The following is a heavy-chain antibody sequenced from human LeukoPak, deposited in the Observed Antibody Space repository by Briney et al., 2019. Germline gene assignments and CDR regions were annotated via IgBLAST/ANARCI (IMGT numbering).Heavy chain of an antibody. V-gene: IGHV3-23*01. CDR2: ISGSGGST. J-gene: IGHJ4*02. CDR1: GFTFSRFG. D-gene: IGHD3-22*01. Sequence: GGSLRLSCAASGFTFSRFGMSWVRQAPGKGLEWVSDISGSGGSTYYADSVKGRFTISRDNSKNTLYLQMNSLRAEDTAVYYCAKAWMISERLGYWGQGTLVTVSS. CDR3: AKAWMISERLGY.